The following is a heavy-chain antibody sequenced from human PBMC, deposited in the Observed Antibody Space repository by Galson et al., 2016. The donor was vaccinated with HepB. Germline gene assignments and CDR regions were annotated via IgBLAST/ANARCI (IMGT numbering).Heavy chain of an antibody. CDR1: EFLFSNYW. CDR2: IKEDGSEK. Sequence: SLRLSCADSEFLFSNYWMNWVRQAPGKGLEWVANIKEDGSEKYYSDSGKGRFTITRDNFNNTLALQMNSVRAEDTAVYYCAKVRPPYSSYWYFDLWGRGTLVTVSS. V-gene: IGHV3-7*05. J-gene: IGHJ2*01. D-gene: IGHD6-13*01. CDR3: AKVRPPYSSYWYFDL.